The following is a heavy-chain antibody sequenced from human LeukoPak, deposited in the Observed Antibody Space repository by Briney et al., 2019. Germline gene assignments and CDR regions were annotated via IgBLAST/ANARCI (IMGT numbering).Heavy chain of an antibody. CDR2: INPNSGGT. V-gene: IGHV1-2*02. J-gene: IGHJ5*02. CDR3: ATESEKRITMVRGVIRS. Sequence: ASVKVSCKASGYTFTGYYMHWVRQAPGQGLEWVGWINPNSGGTNYAQKFQGRVTITRDTSISTAYMELSRLRSDDTAVYYCATESEKRITMVRGVIRSWGQGTLVTVSS. D-gene: IGHD3-10*01. CDR1: GYTFTGYY.